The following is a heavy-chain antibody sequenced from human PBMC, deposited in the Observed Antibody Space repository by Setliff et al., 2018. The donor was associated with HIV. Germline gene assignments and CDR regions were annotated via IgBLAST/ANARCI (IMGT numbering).Heavy chain of an antibody. V-gene: IGHV4-4*07. D-gene: IGHD5-18*01. J-gene: IGHJ4*02. CDR2: IFTSGST. Sequence: SKTLSLTCTVSGGSISDYYWSWIRQPAGKGLEWIARIFTSGSTDYNPSLKSRVTMSVDTSKNHFSLKLRSVTAADTAVYYCARHLLRGYIYIVFDYWGQGTLVTVSS. CDR1: GGSISDYY. CDR3: ARHLLRGYIYIVFDY.